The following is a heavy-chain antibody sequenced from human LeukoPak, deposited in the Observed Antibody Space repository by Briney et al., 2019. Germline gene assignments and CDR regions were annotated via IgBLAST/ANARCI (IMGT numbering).Heavy chain of an antibody. CDR3: ARVMAWFDP. J-gene: IGHJ5*02. Sequence: GGSLRLSCAASGFTFSTYAMHWVRQAPGKGLEWVAVISYDGRNKDYADSVKGRFTISRDNSENTLYLQMNSLITGETAVYYCARVMAWFDPWGQGTLVTVSS. V-gene: IGHV3-30*04. CDR2: ISYDGRNK. D-gene: IGHD3-10*01. CDR1: GFTFSTYA.